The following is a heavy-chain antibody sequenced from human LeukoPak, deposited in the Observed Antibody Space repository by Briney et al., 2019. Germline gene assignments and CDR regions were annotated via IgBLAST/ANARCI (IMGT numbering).Heavy chain of an antibody. J-gene: IGHJ5*02. D-gene: IGHD5-18*01. Sequence: EASVTVSCKASGGTFNNYAINWVRQAPGQGLEWMGGIIPIFGSSNYAQKFQGRVTITADESTTTAYMELSSLRSEDTAVYYCARVTHTELSTWFDPWGQGTLVTVSS. CDR2: IIPIFGSS. CDR1: GGTFNNYA. CDR3: ARVTHTELSTWFDP. V-gene: IGHV1-69*13.